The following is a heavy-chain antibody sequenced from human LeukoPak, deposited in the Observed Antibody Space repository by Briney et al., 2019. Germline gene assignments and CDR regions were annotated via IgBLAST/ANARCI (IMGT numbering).Heavy chain of an antibody. CDR2: IWYDGSNK. J-gene: IGHJ6*02. CDR1: GFTFSSYG. Sequence: GGSLRLSCAASGFTFSSYGMHWVRQAPGKGLEWVAVIWYDGSNKYYADSVKGRFTISRDNSKNTLYLQMNSLRAEDTAVYYCARGMESYATDYMDVWGQGTTVTVSS. D-gene: IGHD1-26*01. V-gene: IGHV3-33*01. CDR3: ARGMESYATDYMDV.